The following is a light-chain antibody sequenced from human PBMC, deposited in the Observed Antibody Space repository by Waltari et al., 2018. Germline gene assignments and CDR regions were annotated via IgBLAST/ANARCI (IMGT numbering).Light chain of an antibody. CDR2: AAS. CDR1: QSISIY. CDR3: QQSYSTPWT. J-gene: IGKJ1*01. Sequence: DIQMTQSPSSLSASVGDRVTITCRASQSISIYLNWYQQKPGKAPKLLIYAASSLQSGVPSRFSGSGSWTDFTLTISSLQPEDFATYYCQQSYSTPWTFGQGTKVEIK. V-gene: IGKV1-39*01.